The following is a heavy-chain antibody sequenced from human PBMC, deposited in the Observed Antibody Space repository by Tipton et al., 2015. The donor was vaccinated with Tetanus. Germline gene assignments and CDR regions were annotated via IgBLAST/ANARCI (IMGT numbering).Heavy chain of an antibody. J-gene: IGHJ4*02. Sequence: SLRLSCAASGFTFNSYAMHWVRHIPGKGLEWVAVIWYDGNNKYYADSVKGRFTISRDNSKNIMYLQMNNLRADDTALYYCAGDMMYSSSAYPPPFDHWGQGTLVTVSS. CDR1: GFTFNSYA. CDR3: AGDMMYSSSAYPPPFDH. V-gene: IGHV3-33*01. D-gene: IGHD6-6*01. CDR2: IWYDGNNK.